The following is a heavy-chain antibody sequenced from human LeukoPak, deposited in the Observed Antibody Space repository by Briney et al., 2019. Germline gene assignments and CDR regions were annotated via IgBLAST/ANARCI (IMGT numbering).Heavy chain of an antibody. V-gene: IGHV4-59*01. CDR3: ARVHLGDFWSGFDY. CDR1: GGSISSYY. J-gene: IGHJ4*02. D-gene: IGHD3-3*01. CDR2: IYYSGST. Sequence: SETLSLTCTVSGGSISSYYWSWIRQPPGKGLEWIGYIYYSGSTNYNPSLKSRVTISVDTSKNQFPLKLSSVTAADTAVYYCARVHLGDFWSGFDYWGQGTLVTVSS.